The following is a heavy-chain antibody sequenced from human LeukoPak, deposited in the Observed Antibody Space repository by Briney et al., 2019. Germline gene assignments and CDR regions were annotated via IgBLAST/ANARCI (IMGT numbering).Heavy chain of an antibody. CDR3: ARDYCSSTSCYTAY. J-gene: IGHJ4*02. D-gene: IGHD2-2*02. V-gene: IGHV3-7*01. Sequence: KHDGSEKYYLDSVKRRFTISRDNAKNSLYLQMNSLRAEDTAVYYCARDYCSSTSCYTAYWGQGTLVTVSS. CDR2: KHDGSEK.